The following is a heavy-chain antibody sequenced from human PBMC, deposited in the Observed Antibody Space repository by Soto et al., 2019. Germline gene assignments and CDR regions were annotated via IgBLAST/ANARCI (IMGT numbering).Heavy chain of an antibody. Sequence: GGSLRLSCAASGFTFSSYWMHWVRQAPGKGLVWVSRINSDGSSTSYADSVKGRFTISRDNAKNTLYLQMNSLRAEDTAVYYCARVPDSDILTAPGWFDPWGQGTLVTVSS. J-gene: IGHJ5*02. CDR2: INSDGSST. CDR3: ARVPDSDILTAPGWFDP. V-gene: IGHV3-74*01. D-gene: IGHD3-9*01. CDR1: GFTFSSYW.